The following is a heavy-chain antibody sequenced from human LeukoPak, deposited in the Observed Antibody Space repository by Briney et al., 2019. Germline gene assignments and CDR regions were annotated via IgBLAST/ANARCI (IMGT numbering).Heavy chain of an antibody. J-gene: IGHJ4*02. CDR3: ASYCSSTSCPPDGY. CDR2: ISYDGSNK. V-gene: IGHV3-30-3*01. D-gene: IGHD2-2*01. CDR1: GFTFSSYA. Sequence: GRSLRLSCAASGFTFSSYAMHWVRQAPGKGLEWVAVISYDGSNKYYADSVKGRFTISRDNAKNTLYLQMNSLRAEDTAVYYCASYCSSTSCPPDGYWGQGTLVTVSS.